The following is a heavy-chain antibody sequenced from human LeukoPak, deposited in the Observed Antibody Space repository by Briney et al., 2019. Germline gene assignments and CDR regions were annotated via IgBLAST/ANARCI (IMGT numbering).Heavy chain of an antibody. CDR2: IKGDGSEK. Sequence: GGSLRLSCAVSGFSITNYWMTWIRQAPGKGLEWVANIKGDGSEKYYVYSVKGRFTISRDNDKNYLYLQMNSLRDEDTAVYYCVRQAGVSWGQGTLVTVSS. V-gene: IGHV3-7*01. CDR3: VRQAGVS. D-gene: IGHD6-19*01. CDR1: GFSITNYW. J-gene: IGHJ5*02.